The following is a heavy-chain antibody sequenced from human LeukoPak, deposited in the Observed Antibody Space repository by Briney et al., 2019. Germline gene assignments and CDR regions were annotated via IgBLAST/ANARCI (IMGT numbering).Heavy chain of an antibody. D-gene: IGHD6-13*01. V-gene: IGHV3-7*01. Sequence: GGSLRLSCAASGFTFSSYWMSWVRQAPAKGLEWVANIKQDGSEKYYVDSVKGRFTISRDNAKNSLYLQMNSLRAEDTAVYYCARDLVTAAGSGSAYWGQGTLVTVSS. CDR3: ARDLVTAAGSGSAY. J-gene: IGHJ4*02. CDR1: GFTFSSYW. CDR2: IKQDGSEK.